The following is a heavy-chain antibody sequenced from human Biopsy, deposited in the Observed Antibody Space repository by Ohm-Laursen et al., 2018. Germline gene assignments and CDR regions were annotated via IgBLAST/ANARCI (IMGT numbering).Heavy chain of an antibody. V-gene: IGHV3-74*01. CDR2: IKSVGSWT. CDR1: GFTFNAYC. J-gene: IGHJ6*02. CDR3: VSFLKDLNMAV. Sequence: SLRLSCTASGFTFNAYCMYWARQVPGKGLVWVSHIKSVGSWTNYADSVKGRFTISRDNAKNTLYLQMNSLRAEDTAVYYCVSFLKDLNMAVWGQGTTVTVSS. D-gene: IGHD2-15*01.